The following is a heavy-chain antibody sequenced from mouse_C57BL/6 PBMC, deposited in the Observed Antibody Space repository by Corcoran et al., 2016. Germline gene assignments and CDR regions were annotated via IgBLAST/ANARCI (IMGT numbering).Heavy chain of an antibody. D-gene: IGHD6-2*01. Sequence: QIQLVQSGPELKKPGETVKISCKASGYTFTTYGMSWVKQAPGKGLKWMGWINTYSGVPTYADDFKGRFAFSLETSASTAYLQINNLKNEDTATYFCAKSPPMDYWGQGTSVTVSS. CDR3: AKSPPMDY. CDR2: INTYSGVP. J-gene: IGHJ4*01. CDR1: GYTFTTYG. V-gene: IGHV9-3*01.